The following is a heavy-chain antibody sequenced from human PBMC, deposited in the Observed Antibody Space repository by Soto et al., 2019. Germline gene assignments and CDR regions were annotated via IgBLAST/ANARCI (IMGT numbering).Heavy chain of an antibody. CDR2: MNHNSGNT. J-gene: IGHJ6*02. CDR1: GYTFTSYD. Sequence: QVQLVQSGAEVKKPGASVKVSCKASGYTFTSYDIXXXXXXXXXGREWMGWMNHNSGNTGSAQKLQGRVTMTRNTXXXXXXXXXXXXXXXXXXXXXXXXXXXXXPMDVWGQGTTVTVSS. CDR3: XXXXXXXPMDV. V-gene: IGHV1-8*01.